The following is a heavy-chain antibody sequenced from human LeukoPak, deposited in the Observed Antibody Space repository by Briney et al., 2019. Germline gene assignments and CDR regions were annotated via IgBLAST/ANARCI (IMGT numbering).Heavy chain of an antibody. CDR3: AITTPDAFDI. CDR2: INHSGST. Sequence: PSETLSLTCAVYGGSFSGYYWSWIRQPPGKGQEWIGEINHSGSTNYNPSLKSRVTISVDTSKNQFSLKLSSVTAADTAVYYCAITTPDAFDIWGQGTMVTVSS. D-gene: IGHD2-15*01. J-gene: IGHJ3*02. CDR1: GGSFSGYY. V-gene: IGHV4-34*01.